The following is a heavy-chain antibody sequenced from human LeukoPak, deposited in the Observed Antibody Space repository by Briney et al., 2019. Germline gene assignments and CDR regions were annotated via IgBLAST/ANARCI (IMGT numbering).Heavy chain of an antibody. J-gene: IGHJ4*02. CDR3: ARAKGYGDRYYFDY. Sequence: SETLSLTCAVYGGSFSGYYWSWIRQPPGKGPEWIGEINHSGSTNYNPSLKSRVTISVDTSKNQFSLKLSSVTAADTAVYYCARAKGYGDRYYFDYWGQGTLVTVSS. CDR1: GGSFSGYY. V-gene: IGHV4-34*01. CDR2: INHSGST. D-gene: IGHD4-17*01.